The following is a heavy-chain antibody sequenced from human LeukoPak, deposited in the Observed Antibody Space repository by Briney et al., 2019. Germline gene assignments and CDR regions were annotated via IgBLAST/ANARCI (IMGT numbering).Heavy chain of an antibody. D-gene: IGHD6-6*01. CDR2: INPNSGGT. J-gene: IGHJ4*02. V-gene: IGHV1-2*02. Sequence: GASVKVSFKASGYTFTGYYMHWVRQAPGQGLEWMGWINPNSGGTNYAQKFQGRVTMTRDTSISTAYMELSRLRSDDTAVYYCARDAIAARPSGGDYWGQGTLVTVSS. CDR3: ARDAIAARPSGGDY. CDR1: GYTFTGYY.